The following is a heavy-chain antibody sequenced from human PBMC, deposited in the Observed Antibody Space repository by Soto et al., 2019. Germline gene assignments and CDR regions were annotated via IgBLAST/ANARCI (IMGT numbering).Heavy chain of an antibody. J-gene: IGHJ4*02. CDR3: AREAEYYYFDY. CDR1: GGFLSRYY. Sequence: SETLSLTCTVSGGFLSRYYWNWIRQPPGKGLEWIGYIYHSGNTNYNPSLNSRVTISLDTSQNQFSLKLSSVTAADTAVYYCAREAEYYYFDYWGQGTLVTVSS. CDR2: IYHSGNT. V-gene: IGHV4-59*12.